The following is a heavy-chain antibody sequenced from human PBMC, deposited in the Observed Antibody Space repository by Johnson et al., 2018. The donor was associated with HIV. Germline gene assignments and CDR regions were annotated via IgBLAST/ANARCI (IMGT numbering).Heavy chain of an antibody. J-gene: IGHJ3*02. CDR1: GFTVSSNY. CDR2: IKSKTDGGTT. V-gene: IGHV3-15*01. Sequence: GGLVQPGGSLRLSCAASGFTVSSNYMSWVRQAPGKGLEWVGRIKSKTDGGTTDYAAPVKGRFTISRDDSKNTLYLQMNSLRAEDTAVYYCAKGLAAFFAFDIWGQGTMVTVSS. D-gene: IGHD3-3*01. CDR3: AKGLAAFFAFDI.